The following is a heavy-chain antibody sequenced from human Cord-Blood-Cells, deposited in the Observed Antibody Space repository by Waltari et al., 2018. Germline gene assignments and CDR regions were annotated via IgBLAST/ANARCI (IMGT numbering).Heavy chain of an antibody. Sequence: EVQLVESGGGLVKPGGSLRLSCAASGFTFSSYSMNWVRQAPGKGLEWVSSISSSSSYIYYADSVKGRFTISRDNAKNSLYLQMNSLRAEDTAVYYCARVGPGGGTYYYYYYMDVWGKGTTVTVSS. D-gene: IGHD3-16*01. CDR3: ARVGPGGGTYYYYYYMDV. CDR1: GFTFSSYS. V-gene: IGHV3-21*01. CDR2: ISSSSSYI. J-gene: IGHJ6*03.